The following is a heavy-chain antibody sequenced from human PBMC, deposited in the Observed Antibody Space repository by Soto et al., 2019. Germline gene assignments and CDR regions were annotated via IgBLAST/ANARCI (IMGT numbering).Heavy chain of an antibody. CDR3: ASAEV. V-gene: IGHV4-61*01. Sequence: SETLSLTCTVSGGSVSSGSYYWSWIRQPPGKGLEWIGYIYYSGSTNYNPSLKSRVTISVDTSKNQFSLKLSSVTAADTAVYYCASAEVWGQGTLVTVSS. J-gene: IGHJ4*02. CDR1: GGSVSSGSYY. CDR2: IYYSGST.